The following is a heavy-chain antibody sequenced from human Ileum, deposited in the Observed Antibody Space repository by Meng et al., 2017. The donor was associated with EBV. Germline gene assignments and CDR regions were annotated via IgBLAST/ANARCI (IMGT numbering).Heavy chain of an antibody. CDR1: GGSIDRSTYY. CDR3: ARSIAGSDESRCWGF. CDR2: VYYSGSA. V-gene: IGHV4-39*01. D-gene: IGHD3-10*01. J-gene: IGHJ4*02. Sequence: EADPGRANLSETLSLTCPASGGSIDRSTYYWGWIRQPPGKGLEWIASVYYSGSAYYNPSLESRVTISVDTSKNQFSLEMTSMTAADTAVYYCARSIAGSDESRCWGFWGQGSLVTVSS.